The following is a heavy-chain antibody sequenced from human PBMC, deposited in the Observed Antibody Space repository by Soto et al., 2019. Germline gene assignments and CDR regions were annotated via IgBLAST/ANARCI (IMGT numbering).Heavy chain of an antibody. J-gene: IGHJ4*02. V-gene: IGHV3-23*01. CDR2: ISSSGGNT. Sequence: HPGGSLRLSCTGSGFPFDDFAINWVRQAPGKGLEWVSGISSSGGNTYYSDSVKGRFTISRDNSKDTLFLQMNRLGAEDTALYFCAKDLRTGVAPTYFAYRGQGNFVTVSS. CDR1: GFPFDDFA. CDR3: AKDLRTGVAPTYFAY. D-gene: IGHD3-3*01.